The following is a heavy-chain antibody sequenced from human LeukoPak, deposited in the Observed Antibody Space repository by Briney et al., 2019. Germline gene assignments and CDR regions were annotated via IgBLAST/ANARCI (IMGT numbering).Heavy chain of an antibody. CDR2: IYYSGST. D-gene: IGHD3-9*01. Sequence: SETLSLTCTVSGGSISSYYWSWIRQPPGKGLEWIGYIYYSGSTYYNPSLKSRVTISVDTSKNQFSLKLSSVTAADTAVYYCARHGDDILTGYPLYFDYWGQGTLVTVSS. J-gene: IGHJ4*02. CDR3: ARHGDDILTGYPLYFDY. CDR1: GGSISSYY. V-gene: IGHV4-59*04.